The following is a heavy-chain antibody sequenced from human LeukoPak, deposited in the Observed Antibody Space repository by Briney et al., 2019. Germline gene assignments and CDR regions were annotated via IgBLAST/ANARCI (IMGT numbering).Heavy chain of an antibody. Sequence: KSGGSLRLSCAASGFTFSDYYMSWIRQAPGKGLEWVSYISSSSSYTNYADSVKGRFTISRDNAKNSLYLQMNSLRAEDTAVYYCARSTTYYDSSGNDYWGQGTPVTVSS. CDR2: ISSSSSYT. V-gene: IGHV3-11*03. D-gene: IGHD3-22*01. CDR3: ARSTTYYDSSGNDY. CDR1: GFTFSDYY. J-gene: IGHJ4*02.